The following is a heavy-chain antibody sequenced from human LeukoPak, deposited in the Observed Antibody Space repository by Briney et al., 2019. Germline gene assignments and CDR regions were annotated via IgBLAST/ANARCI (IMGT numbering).Heavy chain of an antibody. CDR2: IYYSGST. Sequence: PSETLSLTCTVSGGSISSGDYYWSWIRQPPGKGLEWIGYIYYSGSTYYNPSLKSRVTISVDTSKNQFSLKLSSVTAADTAVYYCARVGYSGYDLSNNWGQGTLVTVSS. J-gene: IGHJ4*02. V-gene: IGHV4-30-4*08. CDR3: ARVGYSGYDLSNN. D-gene: IGHD5-12*01. CDR1: GGSISSGDYY.